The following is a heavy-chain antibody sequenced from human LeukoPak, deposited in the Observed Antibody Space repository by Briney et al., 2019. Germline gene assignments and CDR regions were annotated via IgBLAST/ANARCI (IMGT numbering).Heavy chain of an antibody. CDR3: AAAKYSGLHVNDY. J-gene: IGHJ4*02. CDR1: GFTFTSSA. D-gene: IGHD5-12*01. Sequence: GASVKVSCTASGFTFTSSAVQWVRQARGQRLEWRGWIVVGSGNTNYAKTFQERVTITRDMSTTTAYMELSSLRSEDTAVYYCAAAKYSGLHVNDYWGQGALVTVSS. V-gene: IGHV1-58*01. CDR2: IVVGSGNT.